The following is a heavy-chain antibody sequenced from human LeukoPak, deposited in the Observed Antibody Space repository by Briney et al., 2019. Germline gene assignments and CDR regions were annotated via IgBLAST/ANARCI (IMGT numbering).Heavy chain of an antibody. V-gene: IGHV4-34*01. CDR2: INHSGST. CDR3: ARRAVSGRKFDY. CDR1: GGSFSGYY. Sequence: PSETLSLTCAVYGGSFSGYYWSWIRQPPGKGLEWIGEINHSGSTNYNPSLKSRVTISVDTSRNQFSLKLSSVTAADTAVYYCARRAVSGRKFDYWGQGTLVTVSS. J-gene: IGHJ4*02.